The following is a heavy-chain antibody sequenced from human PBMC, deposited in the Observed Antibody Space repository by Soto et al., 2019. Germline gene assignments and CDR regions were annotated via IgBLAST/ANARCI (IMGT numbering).Heavy chain of an antibody. J-gene: IGHJ6*03. Sequence: QVQLQESGPGLVKPSQTLSLTCAISGDSVSSNSAAWIWIRLSPSRGLEWLARTYYRFRWYNDYAVSVRSRITVNPDTSKNPFSLQLTSVTPEDTAVYFCAGTTSHQWYYMDVWGKGTTVTVSS. CDR1: GDSVSSNSAA. D-gene: IGHD1-7*01. CDR2: TYYRFRWYN. CDR3: AGTTSHQWYYMDV. V-gene: IGHV6-1*01.